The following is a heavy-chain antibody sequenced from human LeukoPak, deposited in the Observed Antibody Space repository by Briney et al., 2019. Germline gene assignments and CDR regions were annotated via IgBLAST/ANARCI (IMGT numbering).Heavy chain of an antibody. CDR2: IYHSGST. CDR1: GGSISSGGYS. J-gene: IGHJ3*02. D-gene: IGHD3-22*01. CDR3: AGVGGNSESGYYYDSSGIRAFDI. Sequence: SQTLSLTCAVSGGSISSGGYSWSWIRQPPGKGLEWIGYIYHSGSTYYNPSLKSRVTISVDRSKNQFSLKLSSVTAADTAVYYCAGVGGNSESGYYYDSSGIRAFDIWGQGTMVTVSS. V-gene: IGHV4-30-2*01.